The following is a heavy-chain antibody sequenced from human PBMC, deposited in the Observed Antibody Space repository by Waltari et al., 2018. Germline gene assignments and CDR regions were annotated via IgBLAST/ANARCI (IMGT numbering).Heavy chain of an antibody. CDR3: ASCSRSSCYQGGFDY. CDR2: IYSGGST. J-gene: IGHJ4*02. CDR1: GPTVRRNY. V-gene: IGHV3-53*01. D-gene: IGHD2-2*01. Sequence: EVQLVESGGGLVQPGGSPRLACVASGPTVRRNYMPWSRQAPGKGLECVSVIYSGGSTFYADSVKGRFTISRDNSKNALYLQMSSLRAEDTAVYFCASCSRSSCYQGGFDYWGQGTLVTFTS.